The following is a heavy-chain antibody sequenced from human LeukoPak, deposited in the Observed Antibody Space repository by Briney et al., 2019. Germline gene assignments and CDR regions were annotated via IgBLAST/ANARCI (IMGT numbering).Heavy chain of an antibody. D-gene: IGHD6-6*01. CDR3: ARWDSSSSSFDY. J-gene: IGHJ4*02. V-gene: IGHV4-4*07. Sequence: SETLSLTCTVSGGSISSYYWGWIRQPAGKGLEWIGRIYSSGSAIYKPSLKSRVTMSVDTSKSQFPLELSSVTAADTAVYYCARWDSSSSSFDYWGQGTLVTVSS. CDR2: IYSSGSA. CDR1: GGSISSYY.